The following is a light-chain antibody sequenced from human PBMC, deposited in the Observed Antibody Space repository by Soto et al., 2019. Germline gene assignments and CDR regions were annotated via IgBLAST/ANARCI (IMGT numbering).Light chain of an antibody. J-gene: IGKJ4*01. Sequence: DIVVTQSPVSLPVTPGEPASIACRSSQSLLHGNGYTYLDWYLQKPGQSPQLLIYMGSNRASGVPDRFSGSGSGTDFTLKISSVEAEDVGVYYCMQYLQSRAFGGGTKVDIX. V-gene: IGKV2-28*01. CDR3: MQYLQSRA. CDR1: QSLLHGNGYTY. CDR2: MGS.